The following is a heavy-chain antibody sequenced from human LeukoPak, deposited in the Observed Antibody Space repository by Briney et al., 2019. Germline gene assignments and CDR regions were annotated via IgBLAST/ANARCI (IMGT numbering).Heavy chain of an antibody. CDR2: TQPEGNEK. CDR1: GFNFPKFW. J-gene: IGHJ4*02. D-gene: IGHD3-16*01. Sequence: GGSLRLSCAVSGFNFPKFWMSWVRQAPGRGLEWVANTQPEGNEKFYVESVKGRFTISRDNTKDLLFLQMNDLRVEDTGVYYCARGDAFSGAHWGQGTQVTVST. V-gene: IGHV3-7*03. CDR3: ARGDAFSGAH.